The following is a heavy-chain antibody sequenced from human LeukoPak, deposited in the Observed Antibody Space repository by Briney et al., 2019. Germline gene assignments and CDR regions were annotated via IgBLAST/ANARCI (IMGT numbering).Heavy chain of an antibody. J-gene: IGHJ5*02. D-gene: IGHD3-10*01. Sequence: PGGSLRLSCAASGFTFSSYAMSWVRQAPGKGLEWVSAISGSGGSTYYADSVKGRFTISRDNSKNTLYLQMNSLRAEDTAVYYCAKDSRGVGPKYNWFDPWGQGTLVTVSS. V-gene: IGHV3-23*01. CDR2: ISGSGGST. CDR1: GFTFSSYA. CDR3: AKDSRGVGPKYNWFDP.